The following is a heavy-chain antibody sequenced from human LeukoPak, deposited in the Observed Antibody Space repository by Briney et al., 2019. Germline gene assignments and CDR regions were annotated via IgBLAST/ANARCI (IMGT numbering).Heavy chain of an antibody. D-gene: IGHD2-15*01. Sequence: GGSLRLSCAASGFTFSDYYMSWIRQAPGKGLEWVSYISSSGSTIYYADSVKGRFTISRDNAKNSLYLQMNSLRAEDTAVYYCARGYCSGGSCYSSYYSSYMDVWGKGTTVTVSS. V-gene: IGHV3-11*04. CDR3: ARGYCSGGSCYSSYYSSYMDV. J-gene: IGHJ6*03. CDR1: GFTFSDYY. CDR2: ISSSGSTI.